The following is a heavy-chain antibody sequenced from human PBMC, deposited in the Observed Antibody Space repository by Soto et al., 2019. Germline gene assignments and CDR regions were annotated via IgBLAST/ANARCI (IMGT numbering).Heavy chain of an antibody. D-gene: IGHD6-13*01. CDR2: IYYSGST. V-gene: IGHV4-30-4*01. CDR1: GGSISSGDYY. CDR3: ASRHSSPYFDY. Sequence: QVQLQESGPGLVKPSQTLSLTCTVSGGSISSGDYYWSWIRQPPGKGLEWIVSIYYSGSTYYNPALKSRVTITVATSKNQFSLKLNSVTAADTAVYYCASRHSSPYFDYWGQGTLVTVSS. J-gene: IGHJ4*02.